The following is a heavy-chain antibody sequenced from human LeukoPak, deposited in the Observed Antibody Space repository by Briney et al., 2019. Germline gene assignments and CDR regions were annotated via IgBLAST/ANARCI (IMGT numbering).Heavy chain of an antibody. J-gene: IGHJ4*02. CDR1: GFTFSRYG. D-gene: IGHD4-17*01. V-gene: IGHV3-33*06. CDR3: AKVGDGDYYLDY. CDR2: ILFDGSKK. Sequence: PGGSLRLSCAASGFTFSRYGMHWVRQAPGKGLEGVAVILFDGSKKYYADSVKGRFTISRDNSKNTLYLQMNSLRAEDTAVYYCAKVGDGDYYLDYWGQGTLVTVSS.